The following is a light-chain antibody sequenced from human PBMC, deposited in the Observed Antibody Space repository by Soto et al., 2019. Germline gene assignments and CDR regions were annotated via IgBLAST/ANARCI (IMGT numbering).Light chain of an antibody. CDR1: QSVSSK. Sequence: EIVMTQSPATLSVSPGERATLSCRASQSVSSKLAGFQQKPGQAPSLLIYGVSTRATGVPVRFSGSGSGTEFTLTINSLQSEDFAVYYCQQYNNWPPTFGQGTKVDIK. CDR3: QQYNNWPPT. V-gene: IGKV3-15*01. CDR2: GVS. J-gene: IGKJ2*01.